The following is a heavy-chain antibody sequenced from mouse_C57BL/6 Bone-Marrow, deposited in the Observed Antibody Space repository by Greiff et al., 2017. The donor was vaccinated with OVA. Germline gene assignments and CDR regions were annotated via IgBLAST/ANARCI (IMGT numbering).Heavy chain of an antibody. CDR3: ARATYYSNYFWYFDV. Sequence: DVKLVESGPGLVKPSQSLSLTCSVTGYSITSGYYWNWIRQFPGNKLEWMGYISYDGSNNYNPSLKNRISITRDTSKNQFFLKLNSVTTEDTATYYCARATYYSNYFWYFDVWGTGTTVTVSS. CDR1: GYSITSGYY. J-gene: IGHJ1*03. D-gene: IGHD2-5*01. V-gene: IGHV3-6*01. CDR2: ISYDGSN.